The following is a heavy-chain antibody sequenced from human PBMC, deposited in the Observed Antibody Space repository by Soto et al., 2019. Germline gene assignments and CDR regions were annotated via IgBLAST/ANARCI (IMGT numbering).Heavy chain of an antibody. CDR1: GGSFSGYY. CDR3: ARDFTRSQFLEWLFY. Sequence: SETLSLTCAVYGGSFSGYYWSWIRQPPGRGLEWIGEINHSGSTNYNPSLKSRVTISVDTSKNQFSLKLSSVTAADTAVYYCARDFTRSQFLEWLFYWGQGTLVTVSS. J-gene: IGHJ4*02. D-gene: IGHD3-3*01. V-gene: IGHV4-34*01. CDR2: INHSGST.